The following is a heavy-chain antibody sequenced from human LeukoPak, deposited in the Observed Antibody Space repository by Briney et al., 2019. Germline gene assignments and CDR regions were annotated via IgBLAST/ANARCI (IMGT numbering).Heavy chain of an antibody. J-gene: IGHJ4*02. CDR2: IKQDGSEK. V-gene: IGHV3-7*01. Sequence: PGGSLRLSCAASEFTFSSYWMSWVRQAPGKGLEWVANIKQDGSEKHYVDSVKGRLTISRDNAKNSLYLQMNSLRAEDTAVYYCARRFFAGYNYGIDYWGQGTLVTVSS. CDR3: ARRFFAGYNYGIDY. CDR1: EFTFSSYW. D-gene: IGHD5-18*01.